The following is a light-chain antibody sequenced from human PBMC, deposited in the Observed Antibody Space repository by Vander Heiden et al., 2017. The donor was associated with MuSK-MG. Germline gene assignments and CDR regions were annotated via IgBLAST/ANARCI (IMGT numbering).Light chain of an antibody. CDR1: TSDIGSYNL. CDR3: CTYTGTTTVYV. CDR2: EGT. Sequence: SALTQPASVSGSPGQSITISCAGSTSDIGSYNLVSWYQHHPGKALKLILYEGTKRPSGVSSRFSGSRSGNTASLTISGLQAEDEADYYCCTYTGTTTVYVFGTGTLVTVL. J-gene: IGLJ1*01. V-gene: IGLV2-23*01.